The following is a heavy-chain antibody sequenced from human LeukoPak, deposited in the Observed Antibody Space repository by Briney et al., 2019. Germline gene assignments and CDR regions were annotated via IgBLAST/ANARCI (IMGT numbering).Heavy chain of an antibody. V-gene: IGHV1-69*04. D-gene: IGHD4-23*01. J-gene: IGHJ2*01. CDR2: IIPFLGVV. CDR3: ARGHGGNTDWYFDL. CDR1: GGTLSSYA. Sequence: SVKVSCKASGGTLSSYAINWVRQAPGQGREWMGRIIPFLGVVNYAQKFQGRVTITADKSTSTVYMELTGLRSEDTAVYYCARGHGGNTDWYFDLWGRGTLVTVSS.